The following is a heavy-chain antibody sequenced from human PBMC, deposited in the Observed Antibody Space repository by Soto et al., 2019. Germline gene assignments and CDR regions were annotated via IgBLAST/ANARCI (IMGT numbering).Heavy chain of an antibody. V-gene: IGHV4-59*01. CDR2: IYYSGST. J-gene: IGHJ3*02. Sequence: PSETLSLTCTVSGGSISSYYWSWIRQPPGKGLEWIGYIYYSGSTNYNPSLKSRVTISVDTSKNQFSLKLSSVTAADTAVYYCARGSYCSGGSCYSDEDGVEAFDIWGQGTMVTVSS. D-gene: IGHD2-15*01. CDR3: ARGSYCSGGSCYSDEDGVEAFDI. CDR1: GGSISSYY.